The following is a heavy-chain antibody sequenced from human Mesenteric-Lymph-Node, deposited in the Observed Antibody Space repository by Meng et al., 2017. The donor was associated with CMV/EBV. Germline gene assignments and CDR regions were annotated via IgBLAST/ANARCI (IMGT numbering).Heavy chain of an antibody. Sequence: LSLPRAVYGGSFSGYYWSWIRQPPGKGLEWIGEIDHSGSTNYNPSLKSRVTISVDTSKNQFSLKLSSVTAADTAVYYCARYSAKTFDYWGQGTLVTVSS. CDR2: IDHSGST. J-gene: IGHJ4*02. V-gene: IGHV4-34*01. CDR3: ARYSAKTFDY. CDR1: GGSFSGYY. D-gene: IGHD2-15*01.